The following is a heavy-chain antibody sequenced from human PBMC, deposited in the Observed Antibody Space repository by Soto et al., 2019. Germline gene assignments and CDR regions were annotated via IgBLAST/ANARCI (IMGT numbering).Heavy chain of an antibody. D-gene: IGHD5-12*01. J-gene: IGHJ6*02. CDR1: GYTFTGYY. V-gene: IGHV1-2*04. CDR2: INPNSGGT. CDR3: AREKFVATIKGGRYYYYGMDV. Sequence: ASVKVSCKASGYTFTGYYMHWVRQAPGQGLEWMGWINPNSGGTNYAQKYQGWVTMTRDTSISTAYMELSRLRSDDTAVYYFAREKFVATIKGGRYYYYGMDVWGQGTTVTVSS.